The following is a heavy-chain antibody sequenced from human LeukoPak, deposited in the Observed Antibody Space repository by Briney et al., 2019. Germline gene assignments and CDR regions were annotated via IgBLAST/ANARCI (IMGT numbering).Heavy chain of an antibody. CDR1: GFTFSSYA. CDR2: FSWNINSR. D-gene: IGHD3-9*01. J-gene: IGHJ4*02. CDR3: AKASGGRYFAWSRHFDY. V-gene: IGHV3-9*01. Sequence: QAGGSLRLSWAAAGFTFSSYAIRWGRQAPRKGLWLVLGFSWNINSRGCADSVKGRLHIYRDNAKNYLYLQMKSLRAEDTALYYCAKASGGRYFAWSRHFDYWGQGTLVSVSS.